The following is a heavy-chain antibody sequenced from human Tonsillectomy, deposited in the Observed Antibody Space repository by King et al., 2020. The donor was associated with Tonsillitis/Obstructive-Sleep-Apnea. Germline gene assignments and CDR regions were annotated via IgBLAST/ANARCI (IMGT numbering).Heavy chain of an antibody. CDR3: ARMSDITIFGVVTIGDYYYYYMDV. D-gene: IGHD3-3*01. V-gene: IGHV1-69*01. J-gene: IGHJ6*03. CDR1: GGTFSSYA. Sequence: QLVQSGAEVKKPGSSVKVSCKASGGTFSSYAISWVRQAPGQGLEWMGGIIPIFGTANYAQKVQGRVTISVDESTSTAYMELSSLRSEDTAVYYCARMSDITIFGVVTIGDYYYYYMDVWGKGTTVTVSS. CDR2: IIPIFGTA.